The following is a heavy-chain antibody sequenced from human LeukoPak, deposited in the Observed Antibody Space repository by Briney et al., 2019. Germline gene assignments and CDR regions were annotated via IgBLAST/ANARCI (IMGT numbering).Heavy chain of an antibody. CDR1: GFTFSSYT. V-gene: IGHV3-23*01. CDR3: AKAHPGFDY. Sequence: GGSLRLSCAGSGFTFSSYTMTWVRQAPGKGLEWVSVITGSGDKTYYADSVKGRFTISRDNSKNTLYLQMNSLRADDTAVYYCAKAHPGFDYWGQGTLVTVSS. CDR2: ITGSGDKT. J-gene: IGHJ4*02.